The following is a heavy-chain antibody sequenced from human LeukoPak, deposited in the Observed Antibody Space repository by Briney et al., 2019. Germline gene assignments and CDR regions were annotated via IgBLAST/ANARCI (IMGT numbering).Heavy chain of an antibody. V-gene: IGHV3-7*03. CDR3: ARDLMGIAYRGAFYY. J-gene: IGHJ4*02. Sequence: GGSLRLSCAASGFTFSTYWMSWVRQAPGKGLEWVANIRQDGSEKYYVDSVKARFTISRDNAKNSLYLQMNSLRAEDTAVYYCARDLMGIAYRGAFYYWGQGTLVTVSS. D-gene: IGHD6-13*01. CDR1: GFTFSTYW. CDR2: IRQDGSEK.